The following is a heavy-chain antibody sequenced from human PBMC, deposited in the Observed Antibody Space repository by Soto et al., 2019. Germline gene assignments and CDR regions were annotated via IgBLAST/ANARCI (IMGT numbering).Heavy chain of an antibody. CDR3: ARAAGGLETISYIEY. D-gene: IGHD3-3*01. CDR2: IYNGGST. V-gene: IGHV4-30-4*02. CDR1: GHSVSSAGFH. J-gene: IGHJ4*02. Sequence: PSETLSLTCTVSGHSVSSAGFHWAWLRRPPGKGLEWIGYIYNGGSTYYRPSLEGRMYMSLDASRNHYSLRLTSVTAADTTVYFCARAAGGLETISYIEYWCQGKLVTVSS.